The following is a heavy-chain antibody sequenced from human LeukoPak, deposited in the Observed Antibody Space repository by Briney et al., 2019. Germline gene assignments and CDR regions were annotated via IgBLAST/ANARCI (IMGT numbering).Heavy chain of an antibody. CDR1: GYGFTSCG. V-gene: IGHV1-8*01. D-gene: IGHD2-2*01. Sequence: ASVTLSCNCAGYGFTSCGFNWVRLATGQGLGWMGWMNTNSGKTGYEQKFQGRVTMTRNTSISTAYIELSSLRSEDRAVYYCARGSDIVVVPAAINWFDPWGEGTLVTVSS. CDR3: ARGSDIVVVPAAINWFDP. CDR2: MNTNSGKT. J-gene: IGHJ5*02.